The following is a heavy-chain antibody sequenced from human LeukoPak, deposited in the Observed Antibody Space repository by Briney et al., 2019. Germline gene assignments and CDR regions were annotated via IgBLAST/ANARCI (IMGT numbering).Heavy chain of an antibody. CDR2: IKQDGSEK. CDR1: GFTFSNYW. V-gene: IGHV3-7*03. D-gene: IGHD4-17*01. J-gene: IGHJ1*01. CDR3: AKLRYGDYPPEYFQH. Sequence: GGSLRLSCAASGFTFSNYWMSWVRQAPGKGLEWVANIKQDGSEKNFVDSVKGRFTISRDNAKNSLYLQMNSLRAEDTAVYYCAKLRYGDYPPEYFQHWGQGTLVTVSS.